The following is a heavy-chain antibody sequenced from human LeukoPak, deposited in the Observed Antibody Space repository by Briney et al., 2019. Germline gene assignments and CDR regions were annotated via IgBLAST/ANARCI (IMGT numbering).Heavy chain of an antibody. Sequence: GGSLRLSCAASGFTFSSYAMSWVRQAPGKGLEWVSAISGSGGSTYYADSVKGRFTISRDNSKNTLYLQLNSLRAEDTAVYYCARVDYGSGSYFDYWGQGTLVTVSS. V-gene: IGHV3-23*01. CDR2: ISGSGGST. D-gene: IGHD3-10*01. CDR3: ARVDYGSGSYFDY. CDR1: GFTFSSYA. J-gene: IGHJ4*02.